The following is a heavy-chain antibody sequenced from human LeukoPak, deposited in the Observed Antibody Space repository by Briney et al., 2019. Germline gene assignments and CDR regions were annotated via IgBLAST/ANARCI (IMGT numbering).Heavy chain of an antibody. V-gene: IGHV4-34*01. CDR1: GGSFSGYY. CDR2: INHSGST. CDR3: ARDGDY. Sequence: KPSETLSLTCAVYGGSFSGYYWSWIRRPPGKGLEWIGEINHSGSTNYNPSLKSRVTISVDTSKNQFSLKLSSVTAADTAVYYCARDGDYLGQGTLVTVSS. J-gene: IGHJ4*02.